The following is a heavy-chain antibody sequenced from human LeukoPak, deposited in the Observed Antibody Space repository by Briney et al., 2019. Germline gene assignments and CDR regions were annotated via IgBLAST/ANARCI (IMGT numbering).Heavy chain of an antibody. Sequence: SETLSLTCAVYGGSFRGYYWSWIRQPPGKGLEWIGEINHSGSTNYNPSLKSRVTISVDTPKKQFSLKLSSMTAADAAVYYCARGKRDGYNRANGYWGQGALVT. D-gene: IGHD5-24*01. CDR3: ARGKRDGYNRANGY. J-gene: IGHJ4*02. V-gene: IGHV4-34*01. CDR1: GGSFRGYY. CDR2: INHSGST.